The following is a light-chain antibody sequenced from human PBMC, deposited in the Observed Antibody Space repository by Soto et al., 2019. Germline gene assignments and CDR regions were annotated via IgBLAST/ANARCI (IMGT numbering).Light chain of an antibody. Sequence: DIQMTQSPSSLSASVGDRVTITCRASQSISSYLNWYQQKPGKAPKLLIYAASSLQSGGPSRFRGSGSGTDFTLTISSLQPEDFATYYCQQSYSTPELTFGGGTKVEIK. V-gene: IGKV1-39*01. CDR2: AAS. CDR3: QQSYSTPELT. CDR1: QSISSY. J-gene: IGKJ4*01.